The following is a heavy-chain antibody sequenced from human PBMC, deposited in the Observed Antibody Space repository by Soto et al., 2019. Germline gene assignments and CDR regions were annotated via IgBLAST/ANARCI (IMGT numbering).Heavy chain of an antibody. D-gene: IGHD6-13*01. CDR2: INHSGST. CDR3: ARVIAAAGTV. Sequence: QVQLQQWGAGLLKPSETLSLTCAVYGGSFSGYYWSWIRQPPGKGLEWIGEINHSGSTNYNPSLKSRVTISVDTSKNQFSLKLGSVTAADTAVYYCARVIAAAGTVWGQGTLVTVSS. V-gene: IGHV4-34*01. CDR1: GGSFSGYY. J-gene: IGHJ4*02.